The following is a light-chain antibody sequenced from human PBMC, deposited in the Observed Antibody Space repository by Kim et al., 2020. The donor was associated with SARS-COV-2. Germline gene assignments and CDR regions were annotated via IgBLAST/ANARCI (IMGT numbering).Light chain of an antibody. CDR1: DSNIGSQF. Sequence: GQRVTISCSGSDSNIGSQFVYWYQQLPGTAPELLIYRNNQRPSGVPDRFSGSKSGTSASLAINGLRSEDEADYYCAVWDDSLSGSVFGGGTKLTVL. V-gene: IGLV1-47*01. J-gene: IGLJ2*01. CDR2: RNN. CDR3: AVWDDSLSGSV.